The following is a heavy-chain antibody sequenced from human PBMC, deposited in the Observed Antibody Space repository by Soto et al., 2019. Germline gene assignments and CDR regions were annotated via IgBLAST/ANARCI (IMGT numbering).Heavy chain of an antibody. Sequence: QVQLQESGPGLVKTSQTLSLTCTVSGASTGSGGYYWSWIRQHPGTGLAWIGYIYYTGSTYYSPSLKSRASISVDTSKNEFSLTLDSVTAADTAVYYCARADYGDRGLAFDSWGQGTLVTVSS. D-gene: IGHD4-17*01. CDR1: GASTGSGGYY. J-gene: IGHJ4*02. CDR3: ARADYGDRGLAFDS. CDR2: IYYTGST. V-gene: IGHV4-31*03.